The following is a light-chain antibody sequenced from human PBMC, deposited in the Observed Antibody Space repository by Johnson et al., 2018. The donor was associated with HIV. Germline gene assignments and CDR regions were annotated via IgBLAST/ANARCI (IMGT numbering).Light chain of an antibody. CDR3: ETWDSRLSGYYV. CDR1: SSNIGKNY. J-gene: IGLJ1*01. Sequence: SVLTQPPSVSAALGQKVTVSCAGSSSNIGKNYVSWYQQLPGTAPKLLIYDNNKRPSGIPDRFSGSKSGTSATLGITGLQTGDEADYYCETWDSRLSGYYVFGSGTRLTVL. CDR2: DNN. V-gene: IGLV1-51*01.